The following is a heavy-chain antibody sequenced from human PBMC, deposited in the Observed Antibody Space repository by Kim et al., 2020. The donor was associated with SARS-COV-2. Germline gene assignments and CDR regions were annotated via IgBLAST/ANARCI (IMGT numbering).Heavy chain of an antibody. Sequence: SVKVSCKASGGTFSSYAISWVRQAPGQGLEWMGGIIPIFGTANYAQKFQGRVTITADESTSTAYMELSSLRSEDTAVYYCAILSGAGVVVPAAVVPDYYYYGMDVWGQGTTVTVSS. CDR3: AILSGAGVVVPAAVVPDYYYYGMDV. D-gene: IGHD2-2*01. J-gene: IGHJ6*02. V-gene: IGHV1-69*13. CDR1: GGTFSSYA. CDR2: IIPIFGTA.